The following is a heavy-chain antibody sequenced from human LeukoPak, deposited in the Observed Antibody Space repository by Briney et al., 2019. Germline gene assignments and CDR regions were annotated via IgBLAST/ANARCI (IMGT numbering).Heavy chain of an antibody. CDR3: ARQEYCSGGSCYTWFDP. CDR1: GYSFTNYW. D-gene: IGHD2-15*01. CDR2: IYPADSDT. V-gene: IGHV5-51*01. J-gene: IGHJ5*02. Sequence: GESLKISCEGSGYSFTNYWIGWVRQTPGKGLEWMGIIYPADSDTRYSPSFQGQVTISADRSISTVYLQWSSLKASDTAMYYCARQEYCSGGSCYTWFDPWGQGTLVIVSS.